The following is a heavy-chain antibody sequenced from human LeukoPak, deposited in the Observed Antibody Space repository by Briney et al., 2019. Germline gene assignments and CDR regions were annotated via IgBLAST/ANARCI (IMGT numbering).Heavy chain of an antibody. D-gene: IGHD3-3*01. CDR1: GFTVSSNY. V-gene: IGHV3-23*01. Sequence: GGSLRLSCAASGFTVSSNYMSWVRQAPGKGLEWVSAIRGSGGSTYYADSVKGRFTIPRDNSKNTLYLQMNSLRAEDTAVYYCAKDRGVYYDFWSGPYYYYYYGMDVWGQGTTVTVSS. CDR2: IRGSGGST. CDR3: AKDRGVYYDFWSGPYYYYYYGMDV. J-gene: IGHJ6*02.